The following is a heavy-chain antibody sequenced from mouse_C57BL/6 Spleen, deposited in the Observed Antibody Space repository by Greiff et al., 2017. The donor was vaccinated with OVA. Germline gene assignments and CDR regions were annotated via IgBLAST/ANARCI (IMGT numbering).Heavy chain of an antibody. D-gene: IGHD1-1*01. V-gene: IGHV1-82*01. Sequence: VQLQQSGPELVKPGASVKISCKASGYAFSSSWMNWVKQRPGKGLEWIGRIYPGDGDTNYNGKFKGKATLTADKSSSTAYMQLSSLTSEDSAVYFCARATVVLHWYVDVWGTGTTVTVSS. J-gene: IGHJ1*03. CDR3: ARATVVLHWYVDV. CDR2: IYPGDGDT. CDR1: GYAFSSSW.